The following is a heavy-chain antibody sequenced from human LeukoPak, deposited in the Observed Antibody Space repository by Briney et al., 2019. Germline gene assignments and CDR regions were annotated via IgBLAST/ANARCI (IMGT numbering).Heavy chain of an antibody. J-gene: IGHJ4*02. Sequence: GGSLRLSCSASGFTFSSYGMSRVRQAPGKGLEWVAIISYDGSKKYYADSVKGRFTIPRDNSKNTLYLQMNSLRAEDTAVYYCAKGRGWLQFFDYWGQGTLVTVSS. CDR3: AKGRGWLQFFDY. V-gene: IGHV3-30*18. CDR1: GFTFSSYG. D-gene: IGHD5-24*01. CDR2: ISYDGSKK.